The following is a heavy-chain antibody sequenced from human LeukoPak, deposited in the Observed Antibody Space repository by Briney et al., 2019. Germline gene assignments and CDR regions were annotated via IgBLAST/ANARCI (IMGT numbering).Heavy chain of an antibody. D-gene: IGHD4-17*01. J-gene: IGHJ3*02. CDR3: ARLPPEYGDYEAGWGAFDI. Sequence: SETLSLTYTVPGGSISDYYLSWIRQPAGKGLEWIGRIYTSGSTNYNPSLKSRVTMSVDTSMNQFSLKLSSVTAADTAVYYCARLPPEYGDYEAGWGAFDIWGQGTMVTVSS. V-gene: IGHV4-4*07. CDR1: GGSISDYY. CDR2: IYTSGST.